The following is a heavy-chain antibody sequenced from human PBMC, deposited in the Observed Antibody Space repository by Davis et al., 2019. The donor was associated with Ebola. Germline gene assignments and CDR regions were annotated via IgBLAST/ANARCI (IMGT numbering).Heavy chain of an antibody. CDR2: ISAYGVNT. CDR1: GYTFTGYD. J-gene: IGHJ1*01. Sequence: AASVKVSCKASGYTFTGYDINWVRQAPGQGLEWMAWISAYGVNTQSAQKFQGRVTMTRDTSTSTVYMELSSLRSEDTAVYYCARGDSGSLWGQGTLVTVSS. V-gene: IGHV1-8*01. D-gene: IGHD6-25*01. CDR3: ARGDSGSL.